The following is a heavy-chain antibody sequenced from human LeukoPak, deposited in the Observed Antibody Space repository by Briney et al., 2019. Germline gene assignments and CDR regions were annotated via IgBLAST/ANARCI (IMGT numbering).Heavy chain of an antibody. CDR2: INPSGGST. CDR3: ARDLYSSSWYYYYYMDV. V-gene: IGHV1-46*01. D-gene: IGHD6-13*01. CDR1: GYTFTSYY. Sequence: ASVKVSCKASGYTFTSYYMHWVRQAPGQGLEWMGIINPSGGSTSYAQKFQGRVTMTRDTSTSTVYMELSSLRSEDTAVYYCARDLYSSSWYYYYYMDVWGKGTTVTVSS. J-gene: IGHJ6*03.